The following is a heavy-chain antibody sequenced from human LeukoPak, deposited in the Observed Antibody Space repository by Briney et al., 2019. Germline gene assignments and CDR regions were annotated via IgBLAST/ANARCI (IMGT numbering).Heavy chain of an antibody. D-gene: IGHD1-14*01. CDR3: ARGSPYAHRSFDI. CDR2: IIPIFGTA. V-gene: IGHV1-69*13. CDR1: GGTFISYA. Sequence: ASVKVSCKASGGTFISYANSWVRQAPGQGLEWMGGIIPIFGTANYAQKFQGRVTITADESTSTAYMELSSLRSEDTAVYYCARGSPYAHRSFDIWGQGTMVTVSS. J-gene: IGHJ3*02.